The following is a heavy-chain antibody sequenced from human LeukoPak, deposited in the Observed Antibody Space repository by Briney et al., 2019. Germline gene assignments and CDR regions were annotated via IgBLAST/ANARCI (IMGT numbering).Heavy chain of an antibody. Sequence: SVKVSCKASGYTFTGYYIHWVRQAPGQGLEWMGWIIPILGIANYAQKFQGRVTITADKSTSTAYMELSSLRSEDTAVYYCAREGGGDYGSNYFDYWGQGTLVTVSS. CDR1: GYTFTGYY. V-gene: IGHV1-69*10. CDR3: AREGGGDYGSNYFDY. D-gene: IGHD4-17*01. CDR2: IIPILGIA. J-gene: IGHJ4*02.